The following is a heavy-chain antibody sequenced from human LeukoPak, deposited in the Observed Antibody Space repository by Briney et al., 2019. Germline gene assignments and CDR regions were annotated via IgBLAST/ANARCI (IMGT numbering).Heavy chain of an antibody. CDR2: ISSSSYI. Sequence: GGSLRLSCAASGFTFSSYSMNWVRQAPGKGLEWVSSISSSSYIYYADSVKGRFTISRDNAKNSLYLQMNSLRAEDTAVYYCARDRGSSYVYYFDYWGQGTLVTVSS. D-gene: IGHD6-13*01. V-gene: IGHV3-21*01. CDR3: ARDRGSSYVYYFDY. CDR1: GFTFSSYS. J-gene: IGHJ4*02.